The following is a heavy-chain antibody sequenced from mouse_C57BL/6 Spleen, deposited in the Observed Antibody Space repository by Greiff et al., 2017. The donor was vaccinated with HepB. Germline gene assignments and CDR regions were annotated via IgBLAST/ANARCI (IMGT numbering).Heavy chain of an antibody. Sequence: EVKLVESGGGLVKPGGSLKLSCAASGFTFSSYAMSWVRQTPEKRLEWVATISDGGSYTYYPDNVKGRFTISRDNAKNNLYLQMSHLKSEDTAMYYCARERNYYGFDYWGQGTTLTVSS. J-gene: IGHJ2*01. V-gene: IGHV5-4*01. CDR3: ARERNYYGFDY. CDR1: GFTFSSYA. D-gene: IGHD1-1*01. CDR2: ISDGGSYT.